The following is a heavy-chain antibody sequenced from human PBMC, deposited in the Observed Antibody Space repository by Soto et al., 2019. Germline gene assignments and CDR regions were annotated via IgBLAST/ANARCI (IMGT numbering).Heavy chain of an antibody. Sequence: LRLSCAASGFTFSNYAMSWVRQGPGKGLEWVSSISRSGDSTYYADSVKGRFTISRDNSKSTLFLQVNSLRAEDTAVYYCAKEGQYDMLTGYYFYWGHGSLVTVSS. J-gene: IGHJ4*01. CDR1: GFTFSNYA. V-gene: IGHV3-23*01. CDR3: AKEGQYDMLTGYYFY. CDR2: ISRSGDST. D-gene: IGHD3-9*01.